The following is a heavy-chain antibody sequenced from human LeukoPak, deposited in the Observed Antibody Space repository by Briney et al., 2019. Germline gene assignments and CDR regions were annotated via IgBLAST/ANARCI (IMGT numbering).Heavy chain of an antibody. V-gene: IGHV1-2*02. J-gene: IGHJ5*02. D-gene: IGHD2-15*01. CDR3: ARGYCSGSSCYDWFDP. CDR1: RYTFAAYY. Sequence: ASVKVSCKASRYTFAAYYMHWVRQAPGQGLEWMGWINPNSGGTNYAQKFQGRVTMTRDTSISTAYMELSSLTSDDTAMYYCARGYCSGSSCYDWFDPWGQGPLSPSPQ. CDR2: INPNSGGT.